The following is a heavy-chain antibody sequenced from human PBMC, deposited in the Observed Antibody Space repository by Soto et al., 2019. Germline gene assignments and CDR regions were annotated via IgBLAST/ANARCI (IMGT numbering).Heavy chain of an antibody. CDR3: ALLEGGPQGNFDY. Sequence: QVRLVESGGGVVQPGGSLRLSCAASGFGFSNYAMHWVRQAPGKGLEWVALVAHDGGNKYYGDGVKGRFTISRDNSKNTLDLQMNSLRAEDTAVYYCALLEGGPQGNFDYWGQGILVTVFS. J-gene: IGHJ4*02. CDR2: VAHDGGNK. D-gene: IGHD3-10*01. CDR1: GFGFSNYA. V-gene: IGHV3-30*03.